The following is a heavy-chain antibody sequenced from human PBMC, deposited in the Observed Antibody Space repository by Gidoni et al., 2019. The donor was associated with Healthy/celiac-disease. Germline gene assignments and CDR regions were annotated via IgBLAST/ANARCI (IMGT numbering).Heavy chain of an antibody. J-gene: IGHJ4*02. CDR3: ARGDSSGYYRSTGAIDY. D-gene: IGHD3-22*01. CDR2: PRNKANSYTT. CDR1: GFTFREHY. V-gene: IGHV3-72*01. Sequence: EVQLVESGGGLVQHGGSLRLSCAASGFTFREHYMDWFRQAPGKGLEWVGRPRNKANSYTTEYASSVKGRFTISRDDSKNSLYLQMNSLKTEDTAVYYCARGDSSGYYRSTGAIDYWGQGTLVTVSS.